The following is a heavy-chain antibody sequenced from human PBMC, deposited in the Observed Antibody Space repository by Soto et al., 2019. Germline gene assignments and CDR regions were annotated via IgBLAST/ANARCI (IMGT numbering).Heavy chain of an antibody. CDR3: ARDHSRYCSGGSCSPLNYYYYYYMDV. D-gene: IGHD2-15*01. V-gene: IGHV3-21*01. CDR1: GFTFSSYS. CDR2: ISSSSSYI. J-gene: IGHJ6*03. Sequence: GGSLRLSCAASGFTFSSYSMNWVRQAPGKGLEWVSSISSSSSYIYYADSVKGRFTISRDNAKNSLYLQMNSMRAEDTAVYYCARDHSRYCSGGSCSPLNYYYYYYMDVWGKGTTVTVSS.